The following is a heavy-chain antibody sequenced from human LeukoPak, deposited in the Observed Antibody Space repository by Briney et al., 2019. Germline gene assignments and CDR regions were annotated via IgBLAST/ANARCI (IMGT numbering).Heavy chain of an antibody. CDR3: AKGRIAARTIDDAFDI. J-gene: IGHJ3*02. CDR2: ISWNSGSI. Sequence: GGSLRLSCAASGFTFDDYAMHWVRQAPGKGLEWVSGISWNSGSIGYADSVKSRFTISRDNAKNSLYLQMNSLRAEDTALYYCAKGRIAARTIDDAFDIWGQGTMVTVSS. CDR1: GFTFDDYA. D-gene: IGHD6-6*01. V-gene: IGHV3-9*01.